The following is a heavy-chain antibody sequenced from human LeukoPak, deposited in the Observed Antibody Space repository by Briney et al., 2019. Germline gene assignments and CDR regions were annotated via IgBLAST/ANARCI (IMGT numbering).Heavy chain of an antibody. CDR2: INPSGGST. Sequence: ASVKVSCKASGYTFTSYYMRWVRQAPGQGLEWMGIINPSGGSTSYAQKFQGRVTMTRDMSTSTVYMELSSLRSEDTAVYYCARAVEKLLYYFDYWGQGTLVTVSS. V-gene: IGHV1-46*01. CDR3: ARAVEKLLYYFDY. CDR1: GYTFTSYY. D-gene: IGHD2/OR15-2a*01. J-gene: IGHJ4*02.